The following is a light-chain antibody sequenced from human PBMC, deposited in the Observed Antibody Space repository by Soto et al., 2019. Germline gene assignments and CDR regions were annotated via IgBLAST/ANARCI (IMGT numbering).Light chain of an antibody. CDR3: QQHNNWPPIT. CDR1: QSVNSN. J-gene: IGKJ5*01. CDR2: GAS. Sequence: ETVMTQSPATLSVSPGERATLSCRASQSVNSNLAWYQQKLGQAPRVLIYGASTRATGIPDRFSGSGSGTEFILTISSLQSEDFAVYYCQQHNNWPPITFGQGTRLEIK. V-gene: IGKV3-15*01.